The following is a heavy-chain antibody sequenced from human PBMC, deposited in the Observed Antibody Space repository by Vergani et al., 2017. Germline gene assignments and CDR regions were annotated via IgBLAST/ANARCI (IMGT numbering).Heavy chain of an antibody. CDR2: INPNSGGT. D-gene: IGHD5-12*01. V-gene: IGHV1-2*02. CDR3: ARDNPYSGYDFYYYYGMDV. J-gene: IGHJ6*02. Sequence: QVQLVQSGAEVKKPGASVKVSCKASGYTFTGYYMHWVRQAPGQGLEWVGWINPNSGGTNYAQKFQGRVTMTRDTSISTAYMELSRLRSDDTAVYYCARDNPYSGYDFYYYYGMDVWGQGTTVTVSS. CDR1: GYTFTGYY.